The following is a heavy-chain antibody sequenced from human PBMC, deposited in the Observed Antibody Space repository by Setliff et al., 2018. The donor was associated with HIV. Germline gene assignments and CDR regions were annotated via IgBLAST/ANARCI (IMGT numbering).Heavy chain of an antibody. CDR1: GYTFINYD. CDR2: MNPNSGNT. CDR3: ARAPYSSVMHYFDY. J-gene: IGHJ4*02. D-gene: IGHD4-4*01. V-gene: IGHV1-8*02. Sequence: AASVKVSCKASGYTFINYDINWVRQATGQGLEWMGWMNPNSGNTGYAQRFQGRVTMTRNTSLTTAYMELSRLRSDDTAVYYCARAPYSSVMHYFDYWGQGTLVTVSS.